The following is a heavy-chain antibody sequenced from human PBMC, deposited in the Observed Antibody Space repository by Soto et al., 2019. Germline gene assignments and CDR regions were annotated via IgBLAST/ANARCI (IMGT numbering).Heavy chain of an antibody. D-gene: IGHD3-22*01. V-gene: IGHV3-53*04. CDR2: IYSGGST. CDR3: AREGVSNYYDSSGYYPPVDYYGMDV. J-gene: IGHJ6*02. Sequence: GGSLRLSCAASGFTVSSNYMSWVRQAPGKGQEWDSVIYSGGSTYYADSVKGRFTISRHNSKDTLYLQMNSLRAEDTAVYYFAREGVSNYYDSSGYYPPVDYYGMDVWGQGTTVTVPS. CDR1: GFTVSSNY.